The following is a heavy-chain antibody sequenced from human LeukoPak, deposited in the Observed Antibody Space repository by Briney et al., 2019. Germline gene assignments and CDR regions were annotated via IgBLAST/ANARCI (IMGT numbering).Heavy chain of an antibody. V-gene: IGHV1-8*01. Sequence: ASVKVSCKASGYTFTSYDINWVRQATGQGLEWMGGMNPNSGNTGYAQKFQGRVTMTRNTSTSTAYMELSSLRSEDTAVYYCARAWYSSGWSTSGYFDLWGRGTLVTVSS. CDR1: GYTFTSYD. J-gene: IGHJ2*01. CDR3: ARAWYSSGWSTSGYFDL. CDR2: MNPNSGNT. D-gene: IGHD6-19*01.